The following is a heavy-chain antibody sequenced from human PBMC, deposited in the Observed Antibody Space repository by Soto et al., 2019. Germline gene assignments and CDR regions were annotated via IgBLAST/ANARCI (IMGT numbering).Heavy chain of an antibody. CDR1: GYTFTSYD. D-gene: IGHD2-21*01. CDR2: MNPNSGNT. J-gene: IGHJ3*02. CDR3: AARGVFDAFDI. V-gene: IGHV1-8*01. Sequence: QVQLVQSGAEVKKPGASVKVSCKASGYTFTSYDFNWVRQATGQGLEWMGWMNPNSGNTGYARKFQGRVTXTXXTSISTAYMELSSLRSEDTAVYYCAARGVFDAFDIWGQGTMVTVSS.